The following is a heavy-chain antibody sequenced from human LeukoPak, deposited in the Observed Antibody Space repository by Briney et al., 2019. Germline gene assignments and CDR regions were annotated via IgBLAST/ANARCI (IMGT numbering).Heavy chain of an antibody. CDR2: IIPILGIA. D-gene: IGHD4-17*01. J-gene: IGHJ6*03. V-gene: IGHV1-69*04. CDR3: ASIPMTTVNYYYMDV. CDR1: GGTFSSYA. Sequence: ASVKVSCKASGGTFSSYAISWVRQAAGQGLEWMGMIIPILGIANYAQKFQGRVTITADKSTSTAYMELSSLRSEDTAVYYCASIPMTTVNYYYMDVWGKGTTVTVSS.